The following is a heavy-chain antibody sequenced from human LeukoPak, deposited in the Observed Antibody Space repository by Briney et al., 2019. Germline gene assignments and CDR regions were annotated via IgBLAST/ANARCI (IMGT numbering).Heavy chain of an antibody. CDR1: GGSISSSSYY. J-gene: IGHJ4*02. Sequence: KPSETLSLTCTVSGGSISSSSYYWGWIRQPPGKGLEWIGSIYYSGSTYYNPSLKSRVTISVDTSKNQFSLKLSSVTAADTAVYYCARGRYGSGAMVVVPRHRGTNHFDYWGQGTLVTVSS. D-gene: IGHD3-10*01. CDR3: ARGRYGSGAMVVVPRHRGTNHFDY. V-gene: IGHV4-39*01. CDR2: IYYSGST.